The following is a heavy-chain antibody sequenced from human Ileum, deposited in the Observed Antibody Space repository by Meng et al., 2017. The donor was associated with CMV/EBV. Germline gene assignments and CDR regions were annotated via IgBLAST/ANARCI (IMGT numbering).Heavy chain of an antibody. J-gene: IGHJ4*02. D-gene: IGHD1-14*01. Sequence: QVQLVQYGAEGKKPGASVKVSCKASGYTFTGYYMHWVRQAPGQGLEWMGVISPIFRTSNYAQKFQGRLTITADESTSTAYMELSSLTSGDTAVYYCATSGRGPKYYFDYWGQGTLVTVSS. CDR3: ATSGRGPKYYFDY. V-gene: IGHV1-69*01. CDR2: ISPIFRTS. CDR1: GYTFTGYY.